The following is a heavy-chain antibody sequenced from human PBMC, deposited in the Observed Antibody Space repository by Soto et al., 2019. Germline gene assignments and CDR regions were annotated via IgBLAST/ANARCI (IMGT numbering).Heavy chain of an antibody. V-gene: IGHV3-30-3*01. CDR3: ARGLVPSSWYFFYNDGMEV. CDR1: VCTFSSYA. Sequence: VGSLRLSCASSVCTFSSYAMHCVRHSPGKWLEWVAVISYDGSNKYYADSVKGRFTISRDNSKNTLYLQMNSLRAEDTAVYYCARGLVPSSWYFFYNDGMEVWGQGTTVTVSS. J-gene: IGHJ6*02. CDR2: ISYDGSNK. D-gene: IGHD6-13*01.